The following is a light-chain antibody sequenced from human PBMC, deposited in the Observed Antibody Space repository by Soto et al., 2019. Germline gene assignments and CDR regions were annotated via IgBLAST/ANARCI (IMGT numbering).Light chain of an antibody. V-gene: IGKV1-5*03. CDR1: QTISSW. Sequence: DIQMTQSPSTLSGSVGDRVTITCRASQTISSWLAWYQQKPGKAPKLLIYKASTLKSGVPSRFSGSGSGTEVTLTISSLQSVVFATYYCPENYSYSVPFVQG. J-gene: IGKJ1*01. CDR2: KAS. CDR3: PENYSYSVP.